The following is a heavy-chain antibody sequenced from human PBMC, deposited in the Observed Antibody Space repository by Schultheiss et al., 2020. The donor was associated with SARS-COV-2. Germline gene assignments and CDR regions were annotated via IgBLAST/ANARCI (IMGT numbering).Heavy chain of an antibody. Sequence: ASVKVSCKASGGTFSSYAISWVRQAPGQGLEWMGWINPNSGGTNYAQKFQGRVTMTRNTSISTAYMELSSLRSEDTAVYYCARGGGKYSGYGDYWGQGTLVTVSS. V-gene: IGHV1-8*02. J-gene: IGHJ4*02. D-gene: IGHD5-12*01. CDR2: INPNSGGT. CDR1: GGTFSSYA. CDR3: ARGGGKYSGYGDY.